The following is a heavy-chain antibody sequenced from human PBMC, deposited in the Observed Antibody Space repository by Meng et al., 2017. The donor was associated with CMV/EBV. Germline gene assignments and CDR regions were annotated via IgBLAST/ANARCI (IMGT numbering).Heavy chain of an antibody. V-gene: IGHV3-48*03. CDR1: GFTFSSYE. CDR3: ARDHVRAGYYYYGMDV. D-gene: IGHD6-25*01. J-gene: IGHJ6*02. Sequence: GESLKISCAASGFTFSSYEMNWVRQAPGKGLEWVSYISSSGSTIYYADSVKGRFTISRDNAKNSLYLQMNSLRAEDTAVYYCARDHVRAGYYYYGMDVWGQGTTVTVSS. CDR2: ISSSGSTI.